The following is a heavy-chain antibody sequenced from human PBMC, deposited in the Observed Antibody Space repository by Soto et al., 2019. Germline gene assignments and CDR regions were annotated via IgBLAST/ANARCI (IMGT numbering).Heavy chain of an antibody. V-gene: IGHV5-51*01. Sequence: HGESLKISCKGVGYKFGSAWIGWVRQMPGKGLEWMGIIKPGTSDIRYSPSCRGHVTISADEAVNTAYLQWSSLKASDTAMYYCARQLSHICDSWGQGTLVTVSS. CDR3: ARQLSHICDS. D-gene: IGHD3-3*02. CDR1: GYKFGSAW. CDR2: IKPGTSDI. J-gene: IGHJ4*02.